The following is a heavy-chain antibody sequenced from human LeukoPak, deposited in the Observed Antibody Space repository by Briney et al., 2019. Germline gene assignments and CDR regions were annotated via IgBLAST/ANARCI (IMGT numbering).Heavy chain of an antibody. V-gene: IGHV4-39*01. CDR2: IYYSGGS. CDR3: ARHRSGWLQSSFDY. J-gene: IGHJ4*02. CDR1: GGSISSSSYY. D-gene: IGHD5-24*01. Sequence: SETLSLTCTVSGGSISSSSYYWGWIRQPPGKGLEWIGSIYYSGGSFDNPALKSRVTISVDTSKNQFSLKLSSVTAADTAVYYCARHRSGWLQSSFDYWGQGTLVTVSS.